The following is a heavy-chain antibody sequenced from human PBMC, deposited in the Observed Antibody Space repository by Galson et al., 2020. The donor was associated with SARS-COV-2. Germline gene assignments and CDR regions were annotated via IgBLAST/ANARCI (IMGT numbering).Heavy chain of an antibody. Sequence: SGPTLVKPTQTLTLTCTFSGFSLTTSGLCVCWIRQPPGKALEWLARIDWDDDEYYSASLKTRLTISKDTSKNQVVLTMTNMDPVDTATYYCARIDSSGCRGNYWGQGTLVTVSS. CDR3: ARIDSSGCRGNY. D-gene: IGHD6-19*01. J-gene: IGHJ4*02. CDR2: IDWDDDE. CDR1: GFSLTTSGLC. V-gene: IGHV2-70*11.